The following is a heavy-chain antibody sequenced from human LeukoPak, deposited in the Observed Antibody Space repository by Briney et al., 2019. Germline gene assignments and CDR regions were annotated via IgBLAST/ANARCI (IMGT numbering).Heavy chain of an antibody. Sequence: GASVKVSCKASGYTFTSYYMHWVRQAPGQGLEWMGIINPGGGSTSYAQKFRGRVTMTRDTSTSTVYMELSSLRSEDTAVYYCARVGYNSSSWEYYYYYGMDVWGQGTTVTVSS. J-gene: IGHJ6*02. CDR3: ARVGYNSSSWEYYYYYGMDV. D-gene: IGHD6-13*01. CDR2: INPGGGST. V-gene: IGHV1-46*01. CDR1: GYTFTSYY.